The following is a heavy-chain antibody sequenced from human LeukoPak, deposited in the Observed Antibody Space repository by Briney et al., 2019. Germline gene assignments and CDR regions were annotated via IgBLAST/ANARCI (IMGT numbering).Heavy chain of an antibody. CDR3: ARRYSSGSNWFDP. V-gene: IGHV3-21*01. J-gene: IGHJ5*02. CDR1: GFTFSSYS. Sequence: GGSLRLSCAASGFTFSSYSMYWVRQAPGKGLEWVSSISSSSSYIYYADSVKGRFTISRDNAKNSLYLQMNSLRAEDTAVYYCARRYSSGSNWFDPWGQGTLVTVSS. D-gene: IGHD6-19*01. CDR2: ISSSSSYI.